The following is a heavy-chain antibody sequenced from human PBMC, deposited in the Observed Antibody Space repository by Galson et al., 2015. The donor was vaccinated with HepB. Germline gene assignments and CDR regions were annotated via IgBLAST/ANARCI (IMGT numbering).Heavy chain of an antibody. V-gene: IGHV1-3*01. Sequence: SVKVSCKASGYSFTRFAMHWVRQAPGQRLEWMGWINPGTGSTIYSQNFQGRVTINSDTSASTAYMELSSLRFEDTAVYYCARVRSSSVRGDYFDYWGQGTLVTVSS. CDR3: ARVRSSSVRGDYFDY. J-gene: IGHJ4*02. CDR1: GYSFTRFA. CDR2: INPGTGST. D-gene: IGHD6-6*01.